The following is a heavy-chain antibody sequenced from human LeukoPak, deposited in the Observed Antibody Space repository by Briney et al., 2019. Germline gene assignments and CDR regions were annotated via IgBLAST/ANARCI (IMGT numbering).Heavy chain of an antibody. CDR3: ARDPVTTRFDP. CDR2: IIPIFGIA. D-gene: IGHD4-17*01. Sequence: GASVKVSCKASGGTFSSYAISWVRQAPGQGLEWMGRIIPIFGIANYAQKFQGRVTITADKSTSTAHMELSSPRSEDTAVYYCARDPVTTRFDPWGQGTLVTVSS. J-gene: IGHJ5*02. CDR1: GGTFSSYA. V-gene: IGHV1-69*04.